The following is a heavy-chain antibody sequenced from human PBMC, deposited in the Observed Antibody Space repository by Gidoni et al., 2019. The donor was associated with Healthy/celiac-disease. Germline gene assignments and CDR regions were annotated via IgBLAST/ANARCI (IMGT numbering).Heavy chain of an antibody. J-gene: IGHJ4*02. V-gene: IGHV4-39*01. CDR1: GCSISSSSYY. CDR3: ARHQGGAFDY. CDR2: IYYSGST. Sequence: QLQLQESGPGLVKPSETLSLTCTVSGCSISSSSYYWGWIRQPPGKGLEWIGSIYYSGSTYYNPSLKSRVTISVDTSKNQFSLKLSSVTAADTAVYYCARHQGGAFDYWGQGTLVTVSS.